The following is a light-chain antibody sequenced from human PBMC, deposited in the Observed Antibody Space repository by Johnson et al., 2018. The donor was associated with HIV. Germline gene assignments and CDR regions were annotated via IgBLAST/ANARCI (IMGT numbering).Light chain of an antibody. CDR3: GTWDSSLSVYV. CDR1: SSNIGNNY. V-gene: IGLV1-51*02. J-gene: IGLJ1*01. CDR2: ENT. Sequence: QSVLTQPPSVSAAPGQKVTISCSGSSSNIGNNYVSWYQQLPGTAPKLLIYENTKRPSGIPDRFSGSKSGTSATLGITGLQTGDEADYYCGTWDSSLSVYVFGTGTKVPVL.